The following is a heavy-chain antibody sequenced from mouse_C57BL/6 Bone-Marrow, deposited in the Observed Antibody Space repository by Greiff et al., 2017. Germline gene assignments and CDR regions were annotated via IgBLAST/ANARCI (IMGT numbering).Heavy chain of an antibody. Sequence: EVKRVESGGGLVKPGGSLKLSCAASGFTFSRYAMSWVRQPPEKRLEWVATISDGGCFTYYPDNVKGRFIISRDHAKNILYLQTSHLKTVATAMYSWARAVSRPLRYCDWWGTGTTVTVSA. CDR2: ISDGGCFT. V-gene: IGHV5-4*03. J-gene: IGHJ1*03. D-gene: IGHD2-5*01. CDR3: ARAVSRPLRYCDW. CDR1: GFTFSRYA.